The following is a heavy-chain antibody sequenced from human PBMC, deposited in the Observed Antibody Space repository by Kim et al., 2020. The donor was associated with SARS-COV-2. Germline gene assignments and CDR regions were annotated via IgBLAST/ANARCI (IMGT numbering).Heavy chain of an antibody. CDR1: GFTFSRYA. CDR3: ARDFCSGGSCYQTLLSLTLSYYDYGMDV. J-gene: IGHJ6*02. Sequence: GGSLRLSCAASGFTFSRYAMHWVRQAPGKGLEWVAVISYDGSNKNYADSVKGRFTISRDNSKNTLYLQMNSLRAEDTAVYYCARDFCSGGSCYQTLLSLTLSYYDYGMDVWGQGTTVTVSS. CDR2: ISYDGSNK. D-gene: IGHD2-15*01. V-gene: IGHV3-30-3*01.